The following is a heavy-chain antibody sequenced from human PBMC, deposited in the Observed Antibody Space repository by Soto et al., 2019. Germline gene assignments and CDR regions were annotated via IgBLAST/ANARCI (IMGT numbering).Heavy chain of an antibody. J-gene: IGHJ4*02. CDR1: GYSFTNYD. D-gene: IGHD3-10*01. V-gene: IGHV1-8*01. Sequence: ASVKVSCKAAGYSFTNYDVNWFRQATGQGLEWVGWMNPNSGGTGFAPKFQGRVTLTRDTSMSTAYMELSSLRSEDTAVYYCASGLRITMVRGVLAPNYWGQGTLVTVSS. CDR3: ASGLRITMVRGVLAPNY. CDR2: MNPNSGGT.